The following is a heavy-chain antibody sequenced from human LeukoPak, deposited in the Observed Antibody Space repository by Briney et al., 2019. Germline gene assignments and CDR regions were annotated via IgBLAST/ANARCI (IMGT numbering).Heavy chain of an antibody. Sequence: VASVKVSCKASGGTFSSYAISWVRQAPGQGLERMRGIIPIFGTANYAQKFQGRVTITTDESMSTAYMELSSLRSEDTAVYYCARDYDYVWGSYSEFGYWGQGTLVTVSS. CDR2: IIPIFGTA. J-gene: IGHJ4*02. CDR1: GGTFSSYA. V-gene: IGHV1-69*05. CDR3: ARDYDYVWGSYSEFGY. D-gene: IGHD3-16*01.